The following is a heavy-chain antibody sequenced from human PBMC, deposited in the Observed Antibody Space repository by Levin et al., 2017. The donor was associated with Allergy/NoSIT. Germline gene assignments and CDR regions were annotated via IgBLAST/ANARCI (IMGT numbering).Heavy chain of an antibody. J-gene: IGHJ3*01. Sequence: GGSLRLSCAASGFTFSTYWMHWVRQSPGQGLVWVSRLNGDGTSTSYADAVKGRFTISRDNAKNTQYLQMNSLRDEDTAVYYCARDRAAFDLWGQGTKVTVSS. CDR3: ARDRAAFDL. CDR1: GFTFSTYW. D-gene: IGHD3-10*01. V-gene: IGHV3-74*01. CDR2: LNGDGTST.